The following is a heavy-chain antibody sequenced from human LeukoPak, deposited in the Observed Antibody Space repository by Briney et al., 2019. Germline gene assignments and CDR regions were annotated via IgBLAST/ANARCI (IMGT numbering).Heavy chain of an antibody. D-gene: IGHD3-22*01. CDR1: GFTFSSYG. V-gene: IGHV3-33*01. Sequence: GRSLRLSCAASGFTFSSYGMHWVRQAPGKGLEWVAVIWYDGSNKYYADSVKGRFTISRDNSKNTLYLQMNSLRAEDTAVYYCARQAHYYDSSGHWEDVWDYWGQGTLVTVSS. J-gene: IGHJ4*02. CDR2: IWYDGSNK. CDR3: ARQAHYYDSSGHWEDVWDY.